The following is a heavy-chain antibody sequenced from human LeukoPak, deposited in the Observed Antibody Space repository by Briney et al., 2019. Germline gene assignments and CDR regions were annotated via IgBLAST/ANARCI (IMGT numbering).Heavy chain of an antibody. CDR3: ARDSGTTGEVKFDP. Sequence: SETLSLTCSVSGGSINNYYWIWIRQPPGKGLEWIGYISYSGSTTYNPSLKSRVTMSVDTSKNQFSLKLRSVTAADTAVYYCARDSGTTGEVKFDPWGQGTLVTVSS. V-gene: IGHV4-59*12. D-gene: IGHD3-10*01. CDR2: ISYSGST. CDR1: GGSINNYY. J-gene: IGHJ5*02.